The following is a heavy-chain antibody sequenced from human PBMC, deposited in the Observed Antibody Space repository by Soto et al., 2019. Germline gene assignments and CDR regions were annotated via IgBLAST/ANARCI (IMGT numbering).Heavy chain of an antibody. CDR2: IWYDGSNK. Sequence: QVQLVESGGGVVQPGRSLRLSCAASGFTFSSYGMHWVRQAPGKGLEWVAVIWYDGSNKYYADSVKGRFTISRDNSKNPLYLQMNSLRAEDTAVYYCARDGYCSGGSCPSGYYYGMDVWGQGTTVTVSS. V-gene: IGHV3-33*01. CDR1: GFTFSSYG. CDR3: ARDGYCSGGSCPSGYYYGMDV. J-gene: IGHJ6*02. D-gene: IGHD2-15*01.